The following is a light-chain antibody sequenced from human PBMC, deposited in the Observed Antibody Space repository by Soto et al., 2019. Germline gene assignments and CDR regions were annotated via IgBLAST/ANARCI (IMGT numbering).Light chain of an antibody. CDR3: QQYGDWPPA. Sequence: EMVMTQSPVTLSLSPGERATLSCRASQSVSSKLVWYQQKPGQAPRLLIYDASNRSTGIPARFSGSGSGTEFSLTISILQSEDFAVYYCQQYGDWPPAFGGGTKVEVK. J-gene: IGKJ4*01. V-gene: IGKV3-15*01. CDR2: DAS. CDR1: QSVSSK.